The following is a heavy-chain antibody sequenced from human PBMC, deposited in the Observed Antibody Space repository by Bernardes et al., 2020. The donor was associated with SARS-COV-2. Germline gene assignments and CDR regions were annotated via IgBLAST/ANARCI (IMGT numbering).Heavy chain of an antibody. CDR1: GYTFTGYY. V-gene: IGHV1-2*02. Sequence: ASVKVSCKASGYTFTGYYMHWVRQAPGQGLEWMGWINPNSGGTNYAQKFQGRVTMTRDTSISTAYMELSRLRSDDTAVYYCARDQGPLGDYDSSGYYARYYYYGMDVWGQGTTVTVSS. J-gene: IGHJ6*02. CDR2: INPNSGGT. CDR3: ARDQGPLGDYDSSGYYARYYYYGMDV. D-gene: IGHD3-22*01.